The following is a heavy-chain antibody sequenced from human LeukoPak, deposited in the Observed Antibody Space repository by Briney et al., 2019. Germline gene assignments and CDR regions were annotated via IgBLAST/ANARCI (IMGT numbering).Heavy chain of an antibody. CDR1: GFTLISYS. Sequence: PGGSLRLSCAASGFTLISYSMNWVRQAQGKGREWVSSISSSSSYIYYADSVKGRFTISRDTAKNSLYLQMNSLRAEDTAVYYCARVSVEMATIRWGQGTLVTVSS. D-gene: IGHD5-24*01. V-gene: IGHV3-21*01. CDR2: ISSSSSYI. CDR3: ARVSVEMATIR. J-gene: IGHJ4*02.